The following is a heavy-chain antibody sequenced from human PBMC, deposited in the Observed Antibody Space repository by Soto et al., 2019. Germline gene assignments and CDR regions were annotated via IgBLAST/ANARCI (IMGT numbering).Heavy chain of an antibody. D-gene: IGHD3-9*01. V-gene: IGHV4-34*01. CDR1: GGSVSGYY. Sequence: QVQLQQWGAGLLKPSETLSLSCVVYGGSVSGYYWSWIRQPPGKGLEWIGEINHRGSTNCNPSLKSRITMSMDASNNRFSLNLNSVTAADMAVYYCAKRGRYFDWARPVGYWFDPWGQGTLVTVSS. CDR2: INHRGST. CDR3: AKRGRYFDWARPVGYWFDP. J-gene: IGHJ5*02.